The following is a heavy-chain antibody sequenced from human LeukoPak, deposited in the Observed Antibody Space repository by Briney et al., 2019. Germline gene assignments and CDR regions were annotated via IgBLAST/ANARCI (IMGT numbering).Heavy chain of an antibody. CDR2: IYYSGST. D-gene: IGHD4-17*01. CDR1: GGSISSSSYY. Sequence: PSETLSLTCTVSGGSISSSSYYWGWIRQPPGKGLEWIGSIYYSGSTYYNPSLKSRVTISVDTSKNQFSLKLSSVTAADTAVYYCANGLRRSGEYYYYYYMDVWGKGTTVTVSS. J-gene: IGHJ6*03. V-gene: IGHV4-39*07. CDR3: ANGLRRSGEYYYYYYMDV.